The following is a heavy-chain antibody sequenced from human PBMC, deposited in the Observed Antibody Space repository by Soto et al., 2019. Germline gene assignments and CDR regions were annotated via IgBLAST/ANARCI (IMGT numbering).Heavy chain of an antibody. Sequence: PSETLSRTCAAXGGXXSGXCXXWIRQPPGKGLERIVEINHSGSTNYNPSLKSRVTISVDTSKNQLSLKMSSVTAADTAVYYCVRHEEGIAVAGSFEYWGQGTMVTVSS. CDR3: VRHEEGIAVAGSFEY. D-gene: IGHD6-19*01. CDR1: GGXXSGXC. V-gene: IGHV4-34*01. CDR2: INHSGST. J-gene: IGHJ4*02.